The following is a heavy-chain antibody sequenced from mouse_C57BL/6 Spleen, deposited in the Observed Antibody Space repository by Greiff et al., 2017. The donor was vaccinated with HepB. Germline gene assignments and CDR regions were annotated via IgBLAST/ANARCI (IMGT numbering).Heavy chain of an antibody. CDR2: INYDGSST. CDR1: GFTFSDYY. V-gene: IGHV5-16*01. Sequence: EVMLVESEGGLVQPGSSMKLSCTASGFTFSDYYMAWVRQVPEKGLEWVANINYDGSSTYYLDSLKSRFIISRDNAKNILYLQMSSLKSEDTATYYCARYRYYFDYWGQGTTLTVSS. J-gene: IGHJ2*01. CDR3: ARYRYYFDY.